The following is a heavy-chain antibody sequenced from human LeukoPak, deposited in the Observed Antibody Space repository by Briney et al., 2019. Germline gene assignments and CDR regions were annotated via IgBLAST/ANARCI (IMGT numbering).Heavy chain of an antibody. CDR1: GYTFTSYD. CDR2: MNPNSGNT. CDR3: ARKVLRMGNWFDP. D-gene: IGHD3-16*01. Sequence: GASVKVSCKASGYTFTSYDINWVRQAPGQGLEWLGWMNPNSGNTGYAQKFQGRVTMTRNTSISTAYMELSSLRSEDTAVYYCARKVLRMGNWFDPWGQGTLVTVSS. V-gene: IGHV1-8*01. J-gene: IGHJ5*02.